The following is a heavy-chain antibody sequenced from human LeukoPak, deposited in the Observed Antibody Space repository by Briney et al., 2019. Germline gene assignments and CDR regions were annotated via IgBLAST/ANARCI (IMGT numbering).Heavy chain of an antibody. J-gene: IGHJ5*02. D-gene: IGHD3-3*01. CDR2: INHSGST. CDR3: ARARRITILGVVTRGQNWFDP. Sequence: EPLSLTCAVYGGSFSGYYWSWIRQPPGKGLEWIGEINHSGSTNYNPSLKSRVTISVDTSKNQFSLKLSSVTAADTAVYYCARARRITILGVVTRGQNWFDPWGQGTLVTVSS. CDR1: GGSFSGYY. V-gene: IGHV4-34*01.